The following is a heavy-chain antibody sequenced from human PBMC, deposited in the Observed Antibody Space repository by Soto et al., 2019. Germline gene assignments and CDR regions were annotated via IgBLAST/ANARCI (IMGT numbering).Heavy chain of an antibody. CDR2: IYYSGST. CDR1: GGSISSGGYY. D-gene: IGHD6-13*01. V-gene: IGHV4-31*03. Sequence: QVQLQESGPGLVKPSQTLSLTCTVSGGSISSGGYYWSWIRQHPGKGLEWIGYIYYSGSTYYNPSLKSRVTISVDTSKNQFSLKLSSVTAADTAVYYCAGGIAEDLFQPGIDYWGQGTLVTVSS. CDR3: AGGIAEDLFQPGIDY. J-gene: IGHJ4*02.